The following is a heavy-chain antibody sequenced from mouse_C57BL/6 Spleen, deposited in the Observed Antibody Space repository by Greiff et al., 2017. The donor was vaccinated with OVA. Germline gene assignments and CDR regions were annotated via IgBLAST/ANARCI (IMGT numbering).Heavy chain of an antibody. D-gene: IGHD1-1*01. CDR3: ARYGSSPYYFDY. CDR1: GYAFSSYW. V-gene: IGHV1-80*01. J-gene: IGHJ2*01. Sequence: QVQLQQSGAELVKPGASVKISCKASGYAFSSYWMNWVKQRPGKGLEWIGQIYPGAGDTNYNGKFKGKATLTADKSSSTAYMQLSSLTSEDSAVYFCARYGSSPYYFDYWGQGTTLTVSS. CDR2: IYPGAGDT.